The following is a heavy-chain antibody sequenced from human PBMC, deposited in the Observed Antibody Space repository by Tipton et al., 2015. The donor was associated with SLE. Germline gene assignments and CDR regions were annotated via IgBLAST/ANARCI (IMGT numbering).Heavy chain of an antibody. V-gene: IGHV4-39*02. CDR3: ARDGGNWAAAALGY. CDR2: IYYSGST. D-gene: IGHD6-13*01. CDR1: GGSISSSSYY. Sequence: TLSLTCTVSGGSISSSSYYWGWIRQPPGKGLEWIGSIYYSGSTYYNPSLKSRVTISVDTSKNQFSLKLSSVTAADTAVYYCARDGGNWAAAALGYWGQGTLVTVSS. J-gene: IGHJ4*02.